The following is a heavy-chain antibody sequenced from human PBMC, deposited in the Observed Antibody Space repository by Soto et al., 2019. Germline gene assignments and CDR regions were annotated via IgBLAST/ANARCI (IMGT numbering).Heavy chain of an antibody. D-gene: IGHD2-8*01. V-gene: IGHV3-9*01. Sequence: EVQLVESGGGLVQPGRSLRLSCAASGFTFDDYAMHWVRQAPGKGLEWVSGISWNSGSIGYADSVKGRFTIARDNAKYHLYMQMNRLRVDDTALYYGARGVYGVRYDAFDIWGQVTMVTVS. J-gene: IGHJ3*02. CDR1: GFTFDDYA. CDR3: ARGVYGVRYDAFDI. CDR2: ISWNSGSI.